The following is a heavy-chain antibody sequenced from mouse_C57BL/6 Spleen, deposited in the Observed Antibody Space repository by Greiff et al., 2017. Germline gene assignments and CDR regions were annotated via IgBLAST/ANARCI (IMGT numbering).Heavy chain of an antibody. D-gene: IGHD1-1*01. CDR1: GFTFSSYA. J-gene: IGHJ2*01. CDR3: TRGRDYGSSYRVYFDY. V-gene: IGHV5-9-1*02. Sequence: EVKLVESGEGLVKPGGSLKLSCAASGFTFSSYAMSWVRQTPEKRLEWVAYISSGGDYIYYADTVKGRFTISRDNARNTLYLQMSSMKSEDTAMYYCTRGRDYGSSYRVYFDYWGQGTTLTVSS. CDR2: ISSGGDYI.